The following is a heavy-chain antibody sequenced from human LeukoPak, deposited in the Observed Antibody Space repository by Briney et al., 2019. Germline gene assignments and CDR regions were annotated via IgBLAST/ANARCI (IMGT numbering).Heavy chain of an antibody. D-gene: IGHD5-18*01. CDR1: GGTFSSYA. V-gene: IGHV1-69*13. CDR3: ARDGYSYGLYYFDY. J-gene: IGHJ4*02. CDR2: IIPIFGTA. Sequence: GASVKVSCKASGGTFSSYAISWVRQAPGQGLEWMGGIIPIFGTANYAQKFQGRVTITADESTSTAYMELSSLRSEDTAVYYCARDGYSYGLYYFDYWGQGTLVTVSS.